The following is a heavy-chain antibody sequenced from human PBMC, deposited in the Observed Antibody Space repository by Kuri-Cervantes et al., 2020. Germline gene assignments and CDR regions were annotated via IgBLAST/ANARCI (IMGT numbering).Heavy chain of an antibody. Sequence: GESLKISCAASGFTFSSYAMHWVRQAPGKGLEWVSGISVSGGSTYYGDSVKGRFTVSRDNSRHTLDLQMNSLRAEDTAVYYCAKSPLEYSTTLGYYYYMDVWGKGTTVTVSS. CDR2: ISVSGGST. CDR3: AKSPLEYSTTLGYYYYMDV. CDR1: GFTFSSYA. D-gene: IGHD6-6*01. V-gene: IGHV3-23*01. J-gene: IGHJ6*03.